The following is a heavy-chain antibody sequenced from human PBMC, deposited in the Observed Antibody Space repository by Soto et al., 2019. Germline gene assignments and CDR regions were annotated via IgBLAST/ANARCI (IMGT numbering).Heavy chain of an antibody. CDR2: MNEDGGTT. Sequence: EVQLVESGGGLARPGGSLRLSCAASGFTFSSYWMHWVRQAPGKGLVWVSRMNEDGGTTDYADSVKGRFTISTDNAKNTLYLQMNSLRAEDTAVYYCASDLSGRADVWGQGTTVTVSS. D-gene: IGHD3-10*01. V-gene: IGHV3-74*02. CDR3: ASDLSGRADV. CDR1: GFTFSSYW. J-gene: IGHJ6*02.